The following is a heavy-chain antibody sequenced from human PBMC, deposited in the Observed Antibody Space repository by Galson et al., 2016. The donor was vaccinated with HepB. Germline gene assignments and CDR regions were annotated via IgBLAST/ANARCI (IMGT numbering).Heavy chain of an antibody. CDR2: IWYDGSYK. CDR3: ARDGWRPSGPGGVYVMDYYYYMDV. J-gene: IGHJ6*03. V-gene: IGHV3-33*01. Sequence: SLRLSCAASGSNYGMHWVRQAPGKGLEWVALIWYDGSYKYYADSVKGRFTIPRDTSKNTVYLQVDSLRAEDTAVYYCARDGWRPSGPGGVYVMDYYYYMDVWGKGTTVTVSS. CDR1: GSNYG. D-gene: IGHD2-8*01.